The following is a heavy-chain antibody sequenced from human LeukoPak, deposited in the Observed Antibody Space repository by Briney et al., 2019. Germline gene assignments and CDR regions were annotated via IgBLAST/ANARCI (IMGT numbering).Heavy chain of an antibody. CDR3: ARGGYSYGAYIFDY. CDR1: GGSISSYY. D-gene: IGHD5-18*01. J-gene: IGHJ4*02. CDR2: IYTSGST. Sequence: PSETLSLTCTVSGGSISSYYWSWIRQPAGKGLEWIGRIYTSGSTNYNPSLKSRVTMSVDTSKNQFSLKPSSVTAADTAVYYCARGGYSYGAYIFDYWGQGTLVTVSS. V-gene: IGHV4-4*07.